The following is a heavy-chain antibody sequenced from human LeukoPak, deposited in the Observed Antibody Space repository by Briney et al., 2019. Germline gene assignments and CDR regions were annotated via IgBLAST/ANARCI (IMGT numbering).Heavy chain of an antibody. J-gene: IGHJ4*02. V-gene: IGHV4-4*02. CDR3: ARRRILSSSWYSASDY. CDR1: GGSISSYY. D-gene: IGHD6-13*01. CDR2: IYHSGST. Sequence: SETLSLTCTVSGGSISSYYWSWVRQPRGKGLEWIGEIYHSGSTNYNPSLKSRVTISVDKSKNQFSLKLSSVTAADTAVYYCARRRILSSSWYSASDYWGQGTLVTVSS.